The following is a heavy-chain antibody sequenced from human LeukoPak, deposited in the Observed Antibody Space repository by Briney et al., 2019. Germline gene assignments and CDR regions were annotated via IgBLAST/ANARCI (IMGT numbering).Heavy chain of an antibody. CDR1: GFAFSSNW. V-gene: IGHV3-74*01. D-gene: IGHD2-2*01. CDR3: ARGSTQLPTAY. J-gene: IGHJ4*02. CDR2: INSDASIT. Sequence: GGSLRLSCAASGFAFSSNWMHWVRQAPGKGLVWVSRINSDASITSYADSVKGRFTISRDNAKNTLYLQMNSLRAEDTAVYYCARGSTQLPTAYWGQGTLVTVSS.